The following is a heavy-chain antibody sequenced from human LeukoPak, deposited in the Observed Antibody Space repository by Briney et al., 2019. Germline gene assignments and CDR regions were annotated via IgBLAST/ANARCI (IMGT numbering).Heavy chain of an antibody. CDR2: IYHSGST. Sequence: SETLSLTCAVSGYSISSGYYWGWIRQPPGKGLEWIGSIYHSGSTYYNPSHKSRVTISVDTSKNQFSLKLSSVTAADTAVYYCARQNLNWFDPWGQGTLVTVSS. J-gene: IGHJ5*02. CDR3: ARQNLNWFDP. V-gene: IGHV4-38-2*01. CDR1: GYSISSGYY.